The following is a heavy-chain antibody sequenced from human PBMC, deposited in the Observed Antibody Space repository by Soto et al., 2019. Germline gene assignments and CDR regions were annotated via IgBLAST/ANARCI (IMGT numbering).Heavy chain of an antibody. J-gene: IGHJ4*02. CDR3: ARIGYSYGFDY. CDR2: INNSGST. CDR1: GGSFSGYY. D-gene: IGHD5-18*01. V-gene: IGHV4-34*01. Sequence: QVQLQQWGAGLLKPSETLSLTCAVYGGSFSGYYWSWIRQPPGKGLEWIGEINNSGSTNYNPSLKSRVTISVDTSKNQFSLKLSSVTAADTAVYYFARIGYSYGFDYWVQGTLVTVSS.